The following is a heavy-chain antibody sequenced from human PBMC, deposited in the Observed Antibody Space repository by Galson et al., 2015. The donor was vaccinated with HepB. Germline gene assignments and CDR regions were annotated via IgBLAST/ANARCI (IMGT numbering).Heavy chain of an antibody. CDR2: IRSKAYGGTT. J-gene: IGHJ4*02. Sequence: SLRLSCAASGFTLGDYAMSWFRQAPGKGLEWVGFIRSKAYGGTTEYAASVKGRFTISRDDSKNIAYLQMNSLKTEDTAVYYCTRVGLKQWLLYFDYWGQGTLVTVSS. CDR1: GFTLGDYA. V-gene: IGHV3-49*03. CDR3: TRVGLKQWLLYFDY. D-gene: IGHD6-19*01.